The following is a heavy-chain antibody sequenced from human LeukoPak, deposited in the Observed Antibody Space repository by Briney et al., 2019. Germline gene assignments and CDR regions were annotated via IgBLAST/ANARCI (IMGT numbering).Heavy chain of an antibody. CDR1: GFTFSTYG. CDR3: AKDKAAAGTIYFDV. Sequence: GGSLRLSCAASGFTFSTYGMHRVRQAPGKGLEWVAFIRYDGSDKYYAESVKGRFTISRDNSKNTLFLQMNSLRAEDTAVFYCAKDKAAAGTIYFDVWGKGTTVTVSS. J-gene: IGHJ6*03. CDR2: IRYDGSDK. D-gene: IGHD6-13*01. V-gene: IGHV3-30*02.